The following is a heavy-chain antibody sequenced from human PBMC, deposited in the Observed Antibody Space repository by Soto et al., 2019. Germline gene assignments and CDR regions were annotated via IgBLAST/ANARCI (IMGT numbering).Heavy chain of an antibody. V-gene: IGHV4-34*01. CDR2: INHSGST. J-gene: IGHJ3*02. D-gene: IGHD2-15*01. CDR3: ARGHSGPQVSRLTFDI. CDR1: GGSFSGYY. Sequence: SETLSLTCAVYGGSFSGYYWSWIRQPPGKGLEWIGEINHSGSTNYNPSLKSRVTISVDTSKNQFSLKLSSVTAADTAVYYCARGHSGPQVSRLTFDIWGQGTMVTVSS.